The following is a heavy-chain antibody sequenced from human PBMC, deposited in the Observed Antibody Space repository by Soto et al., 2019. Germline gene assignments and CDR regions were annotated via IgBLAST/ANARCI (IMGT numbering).Heavy chain of an antibody. V-gene: IGHV1-69*06. CDR1: GGTFTAST. J-gene: IGHJ6*02. CDR2: IIPLFGTT. D-gene: IGHD5-12*01. CDR3: ASGILVANIYCYYSMDV. Sequence: HVQLVQSGAEVKKPGSSVKVSCRASGGTFTASTISWVRQAPGQGLEWLGGIIPLFGTTSYPQKFQGRVTITADKSTSTAYMEVSSLRFEDTAVYYCASGILVANIYCYYSMDVWGQGTRVTVSS.